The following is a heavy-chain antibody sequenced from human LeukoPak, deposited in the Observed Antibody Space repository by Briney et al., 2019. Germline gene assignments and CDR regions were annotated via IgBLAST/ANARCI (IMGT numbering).Heavy chain of an antibody. CDR3: ASEVFFIAAAGTENWFDP. Sequence: PSETLSLTCTVSGGSISSYYWSWIRQPPGKGLEWIGYIYYSGSTNYNPSLKSRVTISVDTSKNQFSLGLSSVTAADTAVYYCASEVFFIAAAGTENWFDPWGQGTLVTVSS. CDR1: GGSISSYY. V-gene: IGHV4-59*01. J-gene: IGHJ5*02. D-gene: IGHD6-13*01. CDR2: IYYSGST.